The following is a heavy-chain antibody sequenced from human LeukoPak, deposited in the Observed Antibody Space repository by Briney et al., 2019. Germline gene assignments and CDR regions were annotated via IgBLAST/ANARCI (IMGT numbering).Heavy chain of an antibody. Sequence: ASVKVSCKASAYTFTDYAITWVRQAPGQGLEWVGWIGADNDNTYYAQKFQGRVTMSTDTSTSTAYMELTTLRSDDTAVYYCARVGGYYYGSGSHDYYSEYWGQGTLVTVSS. CDR3: ARVGGYYYGSGSHDYYSEY. CDR1: AYTFTDYA. CDR2: IGADNDNT. V-gene: IGHV1-18*01. J-gene: IGHJ4*02. D-gene: IGHD3-10*01.